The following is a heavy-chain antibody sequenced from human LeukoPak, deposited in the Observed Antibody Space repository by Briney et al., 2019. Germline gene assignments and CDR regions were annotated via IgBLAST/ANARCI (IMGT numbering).Heavy chain of an antibody. Sequence: SETLSLTCAVYGGSFSGYYWSWIRQPPGKGLEWIGEINHSGSTNYNPSLKSRVTISVDTSKNQFSLKLSSVTAADTAVYYCARSQNYGLSYDYWGQGTLVTVSS. D-gene: IGHD3-10*01. CDR2: INHSGST. CDR1: GGSFSGYY. CDR3: ARSQNYGLSYDY. J-gene: IGHJ4*02. V-gene: IGHV4-34*01.